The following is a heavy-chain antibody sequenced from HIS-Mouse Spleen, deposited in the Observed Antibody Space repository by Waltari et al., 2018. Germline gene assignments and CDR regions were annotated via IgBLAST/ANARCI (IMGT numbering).Heavy chain of an antibody. CDR2: ICYSGST. CDR1: GGSSSSSSYY. Sequence: QLQLQESGPGLVKPSETLSLTGTVPGGSSSSSSYYRGWIRQPPGKGLEWIGRICYSGSTYYNPSLKSRVTISVDTSKNQFSLKLSSVTAADTAVYYCAREIPYSSSWYDWYFDLWGRGTLVTVSS. V-gene: IGHV4-39*07. J-gene: IGHJ2*01. CDR3: AREIPYSSSWYDWYFDL. D-gene: IGHD6-13*01.